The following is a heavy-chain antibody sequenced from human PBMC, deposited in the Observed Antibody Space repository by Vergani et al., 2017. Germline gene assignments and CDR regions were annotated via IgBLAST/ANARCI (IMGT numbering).Heavy chain of an antibody. CDR2: IQYDGSDI. D-gene: IGHD3-10*01. J-gene: IGHJ4*02. Sequence: QVQLVESGGGVVQHGGSLRLSCVASGFSVSNSGMHWVRQTPGKGLEWVAFIQYDGSDIFYADFVEGRFTISRDNSKNSLYLQMRSLRFDDTAVYYCANEGSANRIRGWLDHWGQGALVTVSS. CDR1: GFSVSNSG. CDR3: ANEGSANRIRGWLDH. V-gene: IGHV3-30*02.